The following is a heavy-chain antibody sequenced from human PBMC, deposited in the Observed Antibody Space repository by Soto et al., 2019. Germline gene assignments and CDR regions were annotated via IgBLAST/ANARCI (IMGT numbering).Heavy chain of an antibody. V-gene: IGHV1-46*01. CDR1: GYTFTSYY. CDR3: ARGIFGYGCDY. J-gene: IGHJ4*02. D-gene: IGHD5-18*01. Sequence: QVQLVQSGAEGKKPGASVKVSCKASGYTFTSYYMHWVRQAPGQGLEWMGIINPSGGSTTYAQQFQGRFTTTRDTSMNTGYVGLGRLGYEDTAVYQCARGIFGYGCDYWGQGSLVT. CDR2: INPSGGST.